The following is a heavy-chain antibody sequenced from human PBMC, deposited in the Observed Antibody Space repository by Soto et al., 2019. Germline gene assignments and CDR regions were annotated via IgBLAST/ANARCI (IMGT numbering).Heavy chain of an antibody. Sequence: GGSLRLSCAASGFTFSGSAMHWVRQASGKGLEWVGRIRSKANSYATAYAASGKGRFTSSRDDSKNTAYLQMNSLKTEDTAVYYCTRPRSGTYYYDSSGYQGDAFDIWGQGTMVTVSS. V-gene: IGHV3-73*01. D-gene: IGHD3-22*01. CDR1: GFTFSGSA. J-gene: IGHJ3*02. CDR3: TRPRSGTYYYDSSGYQGDAFDI. CDR2: IRSKANSYAT.